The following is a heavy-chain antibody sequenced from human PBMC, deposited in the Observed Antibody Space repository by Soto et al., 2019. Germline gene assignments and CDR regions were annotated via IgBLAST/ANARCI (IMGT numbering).Heavy chain of an antibody. V-gene: IGHV3-48*01. Sequence: EVQLVESGGGLVQPGGSLRLSCVASEFTFSRYSMNWVRQAPGKGLEWISYISARNIWYADSVRGRFTISRDNAKTARDLQMNSLRAEDTAVYHCVRENIYAFDGWGQGTMVTTSS. CDR3: VRENIYAFDG. CDR2: ISARNI. D-gene: IGHD2-21*01. J-gene: IGHJ3*01. CDR1: EFTFSRYS.